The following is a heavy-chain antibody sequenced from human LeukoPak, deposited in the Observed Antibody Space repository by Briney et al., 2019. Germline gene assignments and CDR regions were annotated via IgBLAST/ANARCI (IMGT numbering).Heavy chain of an antibody. D-gene: IGHD2-15*01. CDR3: ARVDGSPDY. V-gene: IGHV1-8*03. CDR2: INPNSGNR. CDR1: GGTFSSYA. Sequence: GASVKVSCKASGGTFSSYAINWVRQATGQGLEWMGWINPNSGNRGYAQQFQGRVTITRDTSISTAYMELTSLRSEDTAVYYCARVDGSPDYWGQGTLVTVSP. J-gene: IGHJ4*02.